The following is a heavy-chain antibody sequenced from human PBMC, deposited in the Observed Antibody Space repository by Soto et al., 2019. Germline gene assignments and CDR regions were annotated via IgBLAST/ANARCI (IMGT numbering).Heavy chain of an antibody. D-gene: IGHD6-19*01. J-gene: IGHJ3*02. CDR2: IIPNFGTA. CDR1: GGTFSSYA. CDR3: ARDSGESSGWHDAFDI. V-gene: IGHV1-69*12. Sequence: QVQLVQSGAEVKRRGSSVNVSCKASGGTFSSYAISWVRQAPGQALEWMGGIIPNFGTANYAQKFQGRVTISGDESTSTAYVELSSLRSEDTAVYYCARDSGESSGWHDAFDIWGQGTMVTVSS.